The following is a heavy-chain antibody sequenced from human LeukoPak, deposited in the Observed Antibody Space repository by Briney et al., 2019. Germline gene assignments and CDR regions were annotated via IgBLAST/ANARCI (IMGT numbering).Heavy chain of an antibody. CDR1: GYTFTSYG. CDR2: ISAYNGNT. D-gene: IGHD6-25*01. Sequence: GASVKVSCKASGYTFTSYGISWVRQAPGQGLEWMGWISAYNGNTNYAQKLQGRVTMTTDTSTSTAYMELRSLRSDDTAVYYCARDPGHHQRHYGMDVWGQGTTVTVSS. V-gene: IGHV1-18*01. J-gene: IGHJ6*02. CDR3: ARDPGHHQRHYGMDV.